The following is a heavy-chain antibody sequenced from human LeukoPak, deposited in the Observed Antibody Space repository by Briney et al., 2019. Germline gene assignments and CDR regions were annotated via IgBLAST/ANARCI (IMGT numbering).Heavy chain of an antibody. V-gene: IGHV3-23*01. CDR1: GFTFSSYA. CDR2: ISXSGGST. D-gene: IGHD3-3*01. CDR3: AKDAVMYYDFWSGYYFSSYYFDY. Sequence: GGSLXXXXXAXGFTFSSYAMSWVRQAQGKGLEWVSAISXSGGSTYYADSVKGRFTISRDNSKNRLYMQMNRLRAEDTAVYYCAKDAVMYYDFWSGYYFSSYYFDYWGQGTLVTVSS. J-gene: IGHJ4*02.